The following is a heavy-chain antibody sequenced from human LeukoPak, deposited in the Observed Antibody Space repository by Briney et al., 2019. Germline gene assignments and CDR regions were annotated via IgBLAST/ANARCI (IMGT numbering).Heavy chain of an antibody. J-gene: IGHJ4*02. CDR1: GFTFSSYG. D-gene: IGHD4-17*01. V-gene: IGHV3-30*18. CDR3: AKGRTTGIFDY. CDR2: ISYDGSNK. Sequence: GSLRLSCAASGFTFSSYGMHWVRQAPGKGLEWVAVISYDGSNKYYADSVKGRFTISRDNSKNTPYLQMNSLRAEDTAVYYCAKGRTTGIFDYWGQGTLVTVSS.